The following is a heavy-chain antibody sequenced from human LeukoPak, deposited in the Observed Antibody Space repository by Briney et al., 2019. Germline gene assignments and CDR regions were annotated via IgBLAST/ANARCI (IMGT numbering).Heavy chain of an antibody. CDR1: GGSFSGYY. D-gene: IGHD1-26*01. J-gene: IGHJ6*03. CDR2: IDHSGST. V-gene: IGHV4-34*01. CDR3: ARRGSHYYMDV. Sequence: SETLSLTCAVYGGSFSGYYWGWIRQPPGKGLEWIGEIDHSGSTNYNPSLKSRVTISVDTSKNQFSLKLSSVTAADTAVYYCARRGSHYYMDVWGRGTTVTVSS.